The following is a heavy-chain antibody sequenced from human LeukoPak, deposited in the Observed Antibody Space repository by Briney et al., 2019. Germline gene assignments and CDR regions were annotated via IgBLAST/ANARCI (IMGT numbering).Heavy chain of an antibody. CDR3: ARHVLDRFDLSYFDY. CDR2: IYYSGST. V-gene: IGHV4-39*01. CDR1: GVSIRSSSYY. Sequence: SETLSLTCTVSGVSIRSSSYYWGWIRQPPGKGLEWIGSIYYSGSTYYNPSLKSRVTISVDTSKNQFSLKLSSVTAADTAVYYCARHVLDRFDLSYFDYWGQGTLVTVSS. D-gene: IGHD3-10*01. J-gene: IGHJ4*02.